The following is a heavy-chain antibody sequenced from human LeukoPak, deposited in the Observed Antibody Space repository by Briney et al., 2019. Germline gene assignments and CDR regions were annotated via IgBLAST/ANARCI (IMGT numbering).Heavy chain of an antibody. CDR3: SRDLPICSGGSCYTGPFAY. V-gene: IGHV3-53*01. Sequence: PGGSLTLSCAASGFTVSSNYMSWVRQAPGKGLEWVSVIYSGGSTYYADSVKRRFTISRDNSKNKQYLQMNSLRAEDTAVYYCSRDLPICSGGSCYTGPFAYGGQGTLVTVSS. D-gene: IGHD2-15*01. J-gene: IGHJ4*02. CDR2: IYSGGST. CDR1: GFTVSSNY.